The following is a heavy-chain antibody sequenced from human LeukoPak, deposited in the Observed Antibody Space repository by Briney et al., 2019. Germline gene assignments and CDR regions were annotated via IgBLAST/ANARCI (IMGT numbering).Heavy chain of an antibody. Sequence: PGGSLRLSCAASGFTFSSYGMHWVRQAPGKGLEWVAVISYDGGNKYYADSVKGRFTISRDNSKNTLYLQMNSLRAEDTAVYYCAKGHYYDSSGYSIDYWGQGTLVTVSS. D-gene: IGHD3-22*01. CDR2: ISYDGGNK. CDR1: GFTFSSYG. J-gene: IGHJ4*02. CDR3: AKGHYYDSSGYSIDY. V-gene: IGHV3-30*18.